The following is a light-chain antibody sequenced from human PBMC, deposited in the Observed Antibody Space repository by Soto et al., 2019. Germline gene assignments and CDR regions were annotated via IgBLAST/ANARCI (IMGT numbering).Light chain of an antibody. V-gene: IGKV3-15*01. J-gene: IGKJ1*01. CDR2: AAS. Sequence: EIVLTQSPGTLSLSPGERATLSCRASQNIRSNLAWYQQKPGQAPRLLIYAASTRATGIPARFSGSGSGTEFTLTFSSLQSEDFAVYYCQQYNNWPWTFGQGTKVDIK. CDR1: QNIRSN. CDR3: QQYNNWPWT.